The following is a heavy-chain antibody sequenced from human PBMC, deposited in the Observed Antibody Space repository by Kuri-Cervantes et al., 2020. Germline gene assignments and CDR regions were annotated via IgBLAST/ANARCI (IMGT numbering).Heavy chain of an antibody. V-gene: IGHV1-8*01. D-gene: IGHD5-18*01. Sequence: ASVKVSCKASGYTFTSYDINWVRQATGQGLEWMGWMNPNSGNTGYAQKFQGRVTITADESTSTAYMELSSLRSEDTAVYYCARLRGYSYGFDDYWGQGTLVTVSS. J-gene: IGHJ4*02. CDR1: GYTFTSYD. CDR2: MNPNSGNT. CDR3: ARLRGYSYGFDDY.